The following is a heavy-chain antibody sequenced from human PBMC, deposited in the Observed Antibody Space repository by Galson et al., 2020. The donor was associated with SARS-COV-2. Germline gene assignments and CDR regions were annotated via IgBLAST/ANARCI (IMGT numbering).Heavy chain of an antibody. CDR2: IWYDGSNK. V-gene: IGHV3-33*01. CDR1: GFTFSTYG. Sequence: TGGSLRLSCEASGFTFSTYGMAWVRQAPGKGLEWVAVIWYDGSNKYYADSVKGRFTISRDNSKNTLYLQMNSLRADDTAVYYCARGSNSHAFDIWGQGTMVTVSS. D-gene: IGHD3-10*01. CDR3: ARGSNSHAFDI. J-gene: IGHJ3*02.